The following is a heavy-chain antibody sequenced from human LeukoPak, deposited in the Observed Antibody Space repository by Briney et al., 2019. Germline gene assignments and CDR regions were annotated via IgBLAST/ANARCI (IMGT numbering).Heavy chain of an antibody. CDR1: GFTFSSYA. CDR3: ARVGCSSTSCYTIHGSDNWFDP. J-gene: IGHJ5*02. CDR2: ISYDGSNK. Sequence: GRSLRLSCAASGFTFSSYAMHWVRQAPGKGLEWVAVISYDGSNKYYADSVKGRFTISRDNSKNTLYLQMNSLRAEDTAVYYCARVGCSSTSCYTIHGSDNWFDPWGQGTLVTVTS. D-gene: IGHD2-2*02. V-gene: IGHV3-30-3*01.